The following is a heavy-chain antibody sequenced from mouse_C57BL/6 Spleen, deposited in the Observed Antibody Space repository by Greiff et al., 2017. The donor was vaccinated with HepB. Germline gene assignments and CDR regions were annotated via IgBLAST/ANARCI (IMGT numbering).Heavy chain of an antibody. D-gene: IGHD3-2*02. CDR3: ARETAQAFAY. V-gene: IGHV1-64*01. J-gene: IGHJ3*01. CDR1: GYTFTSYW. Sequence: QVQLKQSGAELVKPGASVKLSCKASGYTFTSYWMHWVKQRPGQGLEWIGMIHPNSGSTNYNEKFKSKATLTVDKSSSTAYMQLSSLTSEDSAVYYCARETAQAFAYWGQGTLVTVSA. CDR2: IHPNSGST.